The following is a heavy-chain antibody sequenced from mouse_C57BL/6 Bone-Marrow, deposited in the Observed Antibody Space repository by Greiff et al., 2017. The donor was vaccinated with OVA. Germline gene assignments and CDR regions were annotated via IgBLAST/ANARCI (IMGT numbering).Heavy chain of an antibody. CDR1: GYTFTSYW. V-gene: IGHV1-55*01. CDR2: IYPGSGST. J-gene: IGHJ4*01. D-gene: IGHD1-1*01. CDR3: ARHYGSSQPYYAMDY. Sequence: QVQLQQPGAELVKPGASVKMSCKASGYTFTSYWITWVKQRPGQGLEWIGDIYPGSGSTNYNEKFKSKATLTVDTSSSTAYMQISSLTSEDSAVYYCARHYGSSQPYYAMDYWGQGTSVTVSS.